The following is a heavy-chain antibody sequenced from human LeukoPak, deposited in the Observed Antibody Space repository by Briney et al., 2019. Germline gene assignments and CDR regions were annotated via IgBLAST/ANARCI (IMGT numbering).Heavy chain of an antibody. J-gene: IGHJ4*02. CDR2: IWYDGSNK. CDR3: ARTNERYSNYNLFDY. V-gene: IGHV3-33*08. Sequence: PGGSLRLSCAASGFTFSSYGMDWVRQAPGKGLEWVAVIWYDGSNKYYADTVKGRFTITRDNSENTLYLQMNSLRAEDTAVYYCARTNERYSNYNLFDYWGQGTLVTVSS. D-gene: IGHD4-11*01. CDR1: GFTFSSYG.